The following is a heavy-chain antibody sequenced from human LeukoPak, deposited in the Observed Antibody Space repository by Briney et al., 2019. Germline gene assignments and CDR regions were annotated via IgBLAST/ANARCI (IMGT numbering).Heavy chain of an antibody. Sequence: GGSLRLSCAASGFTFTSYAMTWVRQAPGKGLEWVSVISGSGGSTYYADSVKGRFTISRDNSKNTLYLQMNSLRAEDTAVYYCAKGDTSGYYYALFDYWGQGTLVTVSS. V-gene: IGHV3-23*01. CDR1: GFTFTSYA. J-gene: IGHJ4*02. CDR2: ISGSGGST. D-gene: IGHD3-22*01. CDR3: AKGDTSGYYYALFDY.